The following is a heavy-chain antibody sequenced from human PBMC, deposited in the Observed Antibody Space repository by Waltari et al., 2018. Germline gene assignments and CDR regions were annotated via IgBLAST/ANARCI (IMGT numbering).Heavy chain of an antibody. V-gene: IGHV4-34*01. J-gene: IGHJ3*02. D-gene: IGHD6-19*01. CDR1: GGSFSGYY. Sequence: QVQLQQWGAGLLKPSETLSLTCAVYGGSFSGYYWSWIRQPPGKGLEWIGEINHSGSTNYNLSLKSRVTISVDTSKNQFSLKLSSVTAADTAVYYCARGCGVPKFLYSSGSDAFDIWGQGTMVTVSS. CDR3: ARGCGVPKFLYSSGSDAFDI. CDR2: INHSGST.